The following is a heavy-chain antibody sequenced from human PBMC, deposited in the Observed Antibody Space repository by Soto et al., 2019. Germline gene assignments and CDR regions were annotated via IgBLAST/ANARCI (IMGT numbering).Heavy chain of an antibody. V-gene: IGHV1-3*01. D-gene: IGHD5-18*01. CDR2: MNAGVGNT. J-gene: IGHJ4*02. CDR3: ARDTGYTFGSLNY. CDR1: GYTFTDYA. Sequence: HVELVESGADVKKPGASVTISCKASGYTFTDYALHWVRQAPGQRLEWMGWMNAGVGNTLYSQKFQGRITITRDTSASTAYMELNSLKSEDTAIYYCARDTGYTFGSLNYWGPGTLVTVSS.